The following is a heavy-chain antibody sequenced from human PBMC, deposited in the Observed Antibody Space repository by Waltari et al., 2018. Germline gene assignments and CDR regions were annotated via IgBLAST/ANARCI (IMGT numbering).Heavy chain of an antibody. J-gene: IGHJ6*02. V-gene: IGHV4-61*02. Sequence: QVQLQESGPGLVKPSQTLSLTCSVSGGSINSGTSYYWNWIRQPAGKGLEWIGRIYPSGSTKYNPSLESRVTMSIDTSKNQFTLRLSSVTAADTAVYYCAGEKARYGLDVWGQGTTVTVSS. CDR2: IYPSGST. CDR3: AGEKARYGLDV. CDR1: GGSINSGTSYY.